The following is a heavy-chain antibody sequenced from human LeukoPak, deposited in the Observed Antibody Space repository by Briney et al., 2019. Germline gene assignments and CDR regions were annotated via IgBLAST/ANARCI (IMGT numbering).Heavy chain of an antibody. CDR2: IGGRDGRT. Sequence: GGSLRLSCAASGFTFSSYSMSWGRQAPGKGEEWVSAIGGRDGRTYYADSVKRRFTISIANSKNTLYVQMNSLRAEDTAVYYCAKGHYYGSGSLDYWGQGTLVTVSS. V-gene: IGHV3-23*01. D-gene: IGHD3-10*01. CDR3: AKGHYYGSGSLDY. CDR1: GFTFSSYS. J-gene: IGHJ4*02.